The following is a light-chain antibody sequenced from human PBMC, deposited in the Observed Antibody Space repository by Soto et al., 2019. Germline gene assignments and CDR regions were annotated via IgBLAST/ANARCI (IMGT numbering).Light chain of an antibody. Sequence: EIVLTQSPGTLSLSPGERATLSCRASQSVSSNYLAWYQQRPGQAPSLLIYGASSRATGIPDRLSGSGSGTDFTLTISRLEPEDFAVYYCQQYGSSPRTFGQGTKVEIK. CDR1: QSVSSNY. J-gene: IGKJ1*01. V-gene: IGKV3-20*01. CDR2: GAS. CDR3: QQYGSSPRT.